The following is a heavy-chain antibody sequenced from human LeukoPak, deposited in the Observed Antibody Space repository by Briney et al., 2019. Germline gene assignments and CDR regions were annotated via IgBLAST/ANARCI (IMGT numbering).Heavy chain of an antibody. J-gene: IGHJ3*02. V-gene: IGHV3-20*04. CDR3: ARGQNYYGSGSQTFDI. CDR2: INWNGGST. Sequence: GGSLRLSCAASGFAFSVYAMSWLRQPPGKGLEWVSGINWNGGSTGYADSVKGRFTISRDNAKNSLYLQVSSLRAEDTAWYYCARGQNYYGSGSQTFDIWGQGTMVTVSS. CDR1: GFAFSVYA. D-gene: IGHD3-10*01.